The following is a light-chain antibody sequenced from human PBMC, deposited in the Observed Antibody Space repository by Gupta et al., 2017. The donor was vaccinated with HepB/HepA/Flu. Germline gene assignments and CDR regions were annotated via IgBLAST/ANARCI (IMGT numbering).Light chain of an antibody. CDR1: RSNIGSNS. CDR2: SNN. J-gene: IGLJ2*01. Sequence: QSWLTQPPSPSRPPGQTATISCSGSRSNIGSNSVTWYQQFPGTAPKLLIYSNNERPSGVPDRFSGSKSGTSVSLAISGLQSEDEADYYCAAWDDSLNGVLFGGGTKLTVL. V-gene: IGLV1-44*01. CDR3: AAWDDSLNGVL.